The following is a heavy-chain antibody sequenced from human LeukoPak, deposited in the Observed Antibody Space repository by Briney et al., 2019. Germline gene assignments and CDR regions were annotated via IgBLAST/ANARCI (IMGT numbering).Heavy chain of an antibody. V-gene: IGHV1-8*01. CDR2: MNSNSGNT. CDR3: TGAILTGYGEGAFDI. J-gene: IGHJ3*02. CDR1: GYTFTSYD. Sequence: ASVKVSCKPSGYTFTSYDINCVPHATGQRLERMGWMNSNSGNTGYAQKFQGRVTMTRNTSISTAYMVLSSLRSEDTAVYYCTGAILTGYGEGAFDIWGQGTMVTVSS. D-gene: IGHD3-9*01.